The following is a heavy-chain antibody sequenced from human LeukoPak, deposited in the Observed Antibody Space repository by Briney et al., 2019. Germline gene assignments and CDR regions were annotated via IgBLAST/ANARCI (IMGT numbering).Heavy chain of an antibody. Sequence: GASVKVSCKASGYTFTSYYMHWVRQAPGQGLEWMGWINAANGNTKYSQKFQGRVTITRDTSASTAHMELSILRSEDTAVYYCARPRLRWESYAFDIWGQGTMVTVSS. D-gene: IGHD4-23*01. CDR1: GYTFTSYY. V-gene: IGHV1-3*01. CDR3: ARPRLRWESYAFDI. J-gene: IGHJ3*02. CDR2: INAANGNT.